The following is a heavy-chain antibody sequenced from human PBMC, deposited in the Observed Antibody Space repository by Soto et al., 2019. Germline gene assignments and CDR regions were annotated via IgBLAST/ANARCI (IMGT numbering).Heavy chain of an antibody. CDR3: ARTDAAYYFDSSGYYPGPGLFDP. V-gene: IGHV3-11*03. J-gene: IGHJ5*01. Sequence: GSLRLSCAASGFTFSDYYMSWIRQAPGKGLEWVSYISSSSSYTNYADSVKRRFTISRDNAKNSLYLQLNSLRAEDTAVYYCARTDAAYYFDSSGYYPGPGLFDPWAQGTLVTVSS. CDR2: ISSSSSYT. D-gene: IGHD3-22*01. CDR1: GFTFSDYY.